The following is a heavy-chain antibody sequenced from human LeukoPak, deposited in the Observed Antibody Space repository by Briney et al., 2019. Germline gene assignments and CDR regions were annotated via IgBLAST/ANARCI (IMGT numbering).Heavy chain of an antibody. D-gene: IGHD1-1*01. CDR3: ARDYGSQHPIDY. CDR1: GYTFTGYY. Sequence: ASVTVSCKASGYTFTGYYMHWVRQAPGQGLAWMGWINPNSGGTNYAQKFQGRVTVTRDTSISTAYMELSRLRSDDTAVYYCARDYGSQHPIDYWGQGTLVTVSS. J-gene: IGHJ4*02. V-gene: IGHV1-2*02. CDR2: INPNSGGT.